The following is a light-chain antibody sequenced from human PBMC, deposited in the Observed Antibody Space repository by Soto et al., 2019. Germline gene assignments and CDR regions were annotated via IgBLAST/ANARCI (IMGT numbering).Light chain of an antibody. J-gene: IGLJ3*02. CDR1: SSDVGGDNY. Sequence: QSALTQPASVSGSPGQSITISCTGTSSDVGGDNYVSWYQKHPGKAPKLMIYEVSKRPSGVPDRFSGSKSGNTASLTVSGLQAEDEGDYYCNSYAGSNNWVFGGGTKLTVL. CDR3: NSYAGSNNWV. V-gene: IGLV2-8*01. CDR2: EVS.